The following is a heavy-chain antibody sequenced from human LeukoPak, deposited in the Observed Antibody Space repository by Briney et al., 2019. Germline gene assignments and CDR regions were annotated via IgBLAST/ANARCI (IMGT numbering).Heavy chain of an antibody. Sequence: GGSLRLSCAASGFTFNAYSMNWVRQAPGKGLEWVSYISRSSSSKYYAGSVKGRVTISRDNAKNSVYLQMTSLRDEDTAMYYCARDVGWAFDYWGQGILVTVSS. CDR3: ARDVGWAFDY. CDR2: ISRSSSSK. CDR1: GFTFNAYS. D-gene: IGHD6-19*01. V-gene: IGHV3-48*02. J-gene: IGHJ4*02.